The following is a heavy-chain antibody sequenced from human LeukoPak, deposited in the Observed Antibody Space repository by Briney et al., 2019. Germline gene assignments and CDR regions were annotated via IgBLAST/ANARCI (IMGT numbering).Heavy chain of an antibody. CDR1: GSTFTNYY. J-gene: IGHJ4*02. CDR3: APGSAHFEY. D-gene: IGHD1-26*01. CDR2: IHPSDDST. Sequence: GASVKVSCKASGSTFTNYYMHWVRQAPGQGLEWMGLIHPSDDSTSYAQNFQDRVTMTRDTSISTAYMELSRLRSDDTAVYYCAPGSAHFEYWGQGTLVTVSS. V-gene: IGHV1-46*01.